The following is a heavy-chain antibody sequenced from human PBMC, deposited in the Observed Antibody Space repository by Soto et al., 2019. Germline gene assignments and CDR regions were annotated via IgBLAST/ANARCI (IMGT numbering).Heavy chain of an antibody. J-gene: IGHJ4*02. CDR3: AKSNGSERYCDWLFRYDY. V-gene: IGHV3-23*01. D-gene: IGHD3-9*01. CDR1: GFTFSSNA. Sequence: GAVSLSCAASGFTFSSNALSCDLQAPGKGPECVSAISGSGGSTYYADSVKGRFTISRDNSKNTLYLQMNSLRAEDTAVYYCAKSNGSERYCDWLFRYDYWGQGTLVTVSS. CDR2: ISGSGGST.